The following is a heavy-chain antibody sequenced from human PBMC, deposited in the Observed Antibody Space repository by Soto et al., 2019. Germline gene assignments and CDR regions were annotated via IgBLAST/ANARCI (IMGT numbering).Heavy chain of an antibody. V-gene: IGHV4-30-4*01. CDR2: IYYSGST. Sequence: PSETLSLTCTVSGGSISSGDYYWSWIRQPPGKGLEWIGYIYYSGSTYYNPSLKSRVTISVDTSKNQFSLKLSSVTAADTAVYYCAREGVTYGYSNSRPGPFDYWGQGTLVTVSS. CDR3: AREGVTYGYSNSRPGPFDY. J-gene: IGHJ4*02. D-gene: IGHD4-4*01. CDR1: GGSISSGDYY.